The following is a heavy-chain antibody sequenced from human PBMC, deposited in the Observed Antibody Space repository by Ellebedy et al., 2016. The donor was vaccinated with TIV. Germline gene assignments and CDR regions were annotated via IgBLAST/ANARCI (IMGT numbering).Heavy chain of an antibody. CDR3: AKSHDTSGYHYIGAFDV. CDR2: ISGGGGNT. CDR1: GFTFSSFA. D-gene: IGHD3-22*01. Sequence: LSLTCAPSGFTFSSFAMSWVRQAPGKGLEWVSVISGGGGNTEYADSVKGRFTISRDNSKNTLNLQMNTLRAEDTALYYCAKSHDTSGYHYIGAFDVWGQGTTVTVSS. J-gene: IGHJ3*01. V-gene: IGHV3-23*01.